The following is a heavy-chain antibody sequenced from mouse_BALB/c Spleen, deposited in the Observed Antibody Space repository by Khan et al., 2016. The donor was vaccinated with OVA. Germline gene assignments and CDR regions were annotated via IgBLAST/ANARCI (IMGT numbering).Heavy chain of an antibody. Sequence: EVQLQQSGPELVKPGASVKVSCKASGYSFTDYNMYWVKQSHGKSLEWIGYIDPYNGGSNYSQKFRGKATLTVDKSSSTAFMHLNSLTSEDSAVYSRALIYNFGSGFDYWGQGTTLTVSS. D-gene: IGHD1-1*01. V-gene: IGHV1S135*01. CDR2: IDPYNGGS. J-gene: IGHJ2*01. CDR1: GYSFTDYN. CDR3: ALIYNFGSGFDY.